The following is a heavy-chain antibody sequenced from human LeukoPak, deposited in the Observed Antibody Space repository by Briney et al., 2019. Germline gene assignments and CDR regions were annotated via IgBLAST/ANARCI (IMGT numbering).Heavy chain of an antibody. V-gene: IGHV3-30*04. J-gene: IGHJ4*02. CDR3: ARDGESGQWLYYFDY. Sequence: GGSLRLSCAASVFTYSSYAMHWVRQAPGKGLEWVAVISYDGSNKYYADSVKGRFTISRDNSKNTLYLQMNSLRAEDTAVYYFARDGESGQWLYYFDYWGQGTLVTVSS. CDR1: VFTYSSYA. CDR2: ISYDGSNK. D-gene: IGHD6-19*01.